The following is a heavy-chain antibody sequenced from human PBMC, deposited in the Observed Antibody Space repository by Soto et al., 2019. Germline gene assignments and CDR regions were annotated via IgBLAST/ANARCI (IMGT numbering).Heavy chain of an antibody. J-gene: IGHJ6*02. Sequence: SGTLSLTCAVSGGSFSGYYCNWIRQPPGKGLEWIGEINHVGTTTYNPSLKSRVTIILDTSKSQISLTVNSLTAVDTAVYHCARGGVRFHYAMDVWGLGTTVTVSS. CDR2: INHVGTT. D-gene: IGHD3-10*01. CDR3: ARGGVRFHYAMDV. V-gene: IGHV4-34*01. CDR1: GGSFSGYY.